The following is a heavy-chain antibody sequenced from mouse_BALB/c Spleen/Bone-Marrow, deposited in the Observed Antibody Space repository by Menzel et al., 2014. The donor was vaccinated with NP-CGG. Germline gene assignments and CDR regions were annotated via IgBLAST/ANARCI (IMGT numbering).Heavy chain of an antibody. V-gene: IGHV10-1*02. CDR2: IRSKSNNYAT. CDR1: GFTFNTYA. Sequence: EVKVEESGGGLVQPKGSLKLSCAASGFTFNTYAMNWVRQAPGKGLEWVARIRSKSNNYATYYADSVKDRFTISRDDSQSMLYLQMNNLKTEDTAMYYCVGHDRSTGGFDVWGAGTTVTVSS. D-gene: IGHD1-1*01. J-gene: IGHJ1*01. CDR3: VGHDRSTGGFDV.